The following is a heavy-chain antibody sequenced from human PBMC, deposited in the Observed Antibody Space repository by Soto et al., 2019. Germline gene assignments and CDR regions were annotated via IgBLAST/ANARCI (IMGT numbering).Heavy chain of an antibody. CDR3: ARARQPAQNDAFDV. V-gene: IGHV5-51*01. J-gene: IGHJ3*01. Sequence: GDSLKISCETSGYTFNKHWIGWVRHLPGRGLEWVGIVYPSDSDTIYSPSFQGQVTVSADKSISTAYLQWSSLRASDSGMYYCARARQPAQNDAFDVWGHGTMVTV. CDR1: GYTFNKHW. CDR2: VYPSDSDT.